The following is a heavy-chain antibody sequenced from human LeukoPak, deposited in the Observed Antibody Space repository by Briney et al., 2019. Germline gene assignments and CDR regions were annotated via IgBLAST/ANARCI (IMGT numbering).Heavy chain of an antibody. CDR3: AKDPTGNYYFDY. CDR1: GFTFSSYA. CDR2: ISGSGGST. D-gene: IGHD1-1*01. Sequence: GGSLRLSCAASGFTFSSYAMSWVRQAPGKGLEWVSAISGSGGSTYYADSVKGRFTISRDNSKNTLYLQMNSLRAEDTVVYYCAKDPTGNYYFDYWGQGTLVTVSS. V-gene: IGHV3-23*01. J-gene: IGHJ4*02.